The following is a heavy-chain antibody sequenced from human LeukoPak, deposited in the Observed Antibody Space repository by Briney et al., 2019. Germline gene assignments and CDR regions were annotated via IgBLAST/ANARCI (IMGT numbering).Heavy chain of an antibody. CDR3: AKAPLPAADYWYFDL. CDR2: INPDGSEK. V-gene: IGHV3-7*01. D-gene: IGHD2-2*01. Sequence: GGSLRLSCAASGFTFSTSWMNWVRQAPGKGLEWVAGINPDGSEKYSVDSVKGRFTISRDNSKNTLYLQMNSLRAEDTAVYYCAKAPLPAADYWYFDLWGRGTLVTVSS. J-gene: IGHJ2*01. CDR1: GFTFSTSW.